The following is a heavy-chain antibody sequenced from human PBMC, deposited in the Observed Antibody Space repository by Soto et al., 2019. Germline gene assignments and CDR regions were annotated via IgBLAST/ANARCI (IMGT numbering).Heavy chain of an antibody. CDR3: AREAVYSSSRVRDGMDV. D-gene: IGHD6-6*01. V-gene: IGHV1-69*13. CDR2: IIPIFGTA. Sequence: GASVKVSCKASGGTFSSYAISWVRQAPGQGLEWMGGIIPIFGTANYAQKFQGRVTITADESTSTAYMELRSLRSGDTAVYYCAREAVYSSSRVRDGMDVWGQGTTVTVSS. CDR1: GGTFSSYA. J-gene: IGHJ6*02.